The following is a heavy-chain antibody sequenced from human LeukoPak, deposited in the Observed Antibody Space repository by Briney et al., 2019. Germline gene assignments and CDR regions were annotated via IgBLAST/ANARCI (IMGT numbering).Heavy chain of an antibody. D-gene: IGHD4-17*01. CDR3: ARHDYGDYAGFDP. Sequence: SETLSLTCTVSGGSINGYYWSWIRQPPGGGLEWIAYIYYTGTTNYNPSLKSRVTISVDTSSNQFSLKLSSVTAADTAVYYCARHDYGDYAGFDPWGQGTLVTVSS. CDR1: GGSINGYY. V-gene: IGHV4-59*12. CDR2: IYYTGTT. J-gene: IGHJ5*02.